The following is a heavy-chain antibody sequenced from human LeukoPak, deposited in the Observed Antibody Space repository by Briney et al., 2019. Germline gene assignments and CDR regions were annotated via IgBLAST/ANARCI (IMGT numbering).Heavy chain of an antibody. CDR1: GYTGIELS. CDR2: FVPEDAEA. V-gene: IGHV1-24*01. D-gene: IGHD3-3*01. Sequence: GASVKVPCKLSGYTGIELSMNWVRQAPGKGLERLGGFVPEDAEAVYAQKFQGRVTMTEDTSTDTAYMELSRLTSEDTAVYYCATHTIVGVVTYGFPIWGRGTLVTVSS. J-gene: IGHJ3*02. CDR3: ATHTIVGVVTYGFPI.